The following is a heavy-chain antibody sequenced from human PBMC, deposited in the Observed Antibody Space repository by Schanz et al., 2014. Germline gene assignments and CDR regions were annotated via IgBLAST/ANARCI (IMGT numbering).Heavy chain of an antibody. J-gene: IGHJ5*01. D-gene: IGHD2-15*01. CDR2: IWYDGSNK. CDR1: GFAFSSYG. V-gene: IGHV3-33*06. CDR3: AKTPREYCNYDNCPNWFDS. Sequence: VQLLESGGGLVQPGGSLRLSCLASGFAFSSYGMHWVRQAPGKGLEWVAVIWYDGSNKYYADSVKGRFTISRDNSKNTLFLQMNSLRAEDTAVYYCAKTPREYCNYDNCPNWFDSWGQGTLVTASS.